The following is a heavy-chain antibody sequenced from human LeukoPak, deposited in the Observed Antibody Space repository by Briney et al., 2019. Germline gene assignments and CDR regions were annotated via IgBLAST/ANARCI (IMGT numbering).Heavy chain of an antibody. CDR1: GYTFTSYG. CDR2: ISAYDGTT. D-gene: IGHD1-1*01. Sequence: ASVKVSCKASGYTFTSYGISWVRQAPGQGLEWMGWISAYDGTTKYGQKVQGRVTMTTDTSTTTAYMELRSLRSDDTAVYFCARELERNFDYCSQGTLVTVSS. V-gene: IGHV1-18*01. CDR3: ARELERNFDY. J-gene: IGHJ4*02.